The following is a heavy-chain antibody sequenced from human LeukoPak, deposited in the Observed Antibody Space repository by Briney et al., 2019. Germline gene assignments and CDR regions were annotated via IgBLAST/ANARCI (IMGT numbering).Heavy chain of an antibody. Sequence: PEGSLRLSCAASGFTFSTYAMHWVRQAPGKGLEYVSAISSDGDSTYYANSVKGRFTISRDNSKNTLYLQMGSLRAEDMAVYYCARSEQQDFGDYEFDYWGQGTLVTVSS. CDR1: GFTFSTYA. D-gene: IGHD4-17*01. CDR2: ISSDGDST. V-gene: IGHV3-64*01. J-gene: IGHJ4*02. CDR3: ARSEQQDFGDYEFDY.